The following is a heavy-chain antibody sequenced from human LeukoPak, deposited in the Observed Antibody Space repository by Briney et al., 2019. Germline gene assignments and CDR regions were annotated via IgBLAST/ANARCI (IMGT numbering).Heavy chain of an antibody. D-gene: IGHD1-7*01. CDR2: IIPILGIA. Sequence: GASVKVSCKASGGTFSSYAISWVRQAPGQGLEWMGRIIPILGIANYAQKFQGRVTITADKSTSTAYMELSSLRSEDTAVYYCARDGITGTTGLDYWGQGTLVTVSS. J-gene: IGHJ4*02. CDR3: ARDGITGTTGLDY. CDR1: GGTFSSYA. V-gene: IGHV1-69*04.